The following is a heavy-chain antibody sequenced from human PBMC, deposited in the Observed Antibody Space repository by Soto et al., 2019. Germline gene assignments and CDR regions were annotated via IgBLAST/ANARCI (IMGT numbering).Heavy chain of an antibody. CDR3: ARVPYGDSTFDD. CDR2: IYYSGST. J-gene: IGHJ4*02. V-gene: IGHV4-59*08. CDR1: GGSISSYY. Sequence: SETLSLTCTVSGGSISSYYWSWIRQPPGKGLEWIGYIYYSGSTNYNPSLKSRVTISVDTSKNQFSLKLSSVTAADTAVYYCARVPYGDSTFDDWGQGTLVTVSS. D-gene: IGHD4-17*01.